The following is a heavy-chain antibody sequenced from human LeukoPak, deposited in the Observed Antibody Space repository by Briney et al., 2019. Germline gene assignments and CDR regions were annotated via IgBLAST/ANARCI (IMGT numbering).Heavy chain of an antibody. CDR3: ARVGGDVLSGHRTGYYYAMDV. CDR2: ISYDGSSK. D-gene: IGHD3-3*01. J-gene: IGHJ6*02. V-gene: IGHV3-30*04. Sequence: GGSLRLSCAASGFTFTRFAMYWVRQAPGKGLEWVALISYDGSSKYYADSVKGRFTISRDNSKNTVYLQMNSPRAEDTAVYYCARVGGDVLSGHRTGYYYAMDVWGQGTTVTVSS. CDR1: GFTFTRFA.